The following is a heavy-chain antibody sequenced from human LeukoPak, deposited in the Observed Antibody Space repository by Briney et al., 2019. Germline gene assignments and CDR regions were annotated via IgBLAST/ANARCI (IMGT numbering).Heavy chain of an antibody. CDR1: GYTFTSYG. CDR2: ISAYNGNT. V-gene: IGHV1-18*01. D-gene: IGHD3-22*01. Sequence: ASVKVSCKASGYTFTSYGISWVRQAPGQGLEWMGWISAYNGNTNYAQKLQGRVTMTTDTSTSTAYMELRSLRSGDTAVYYCARGDYDSSGYYYEPQVCWFDPWGQGTLVTVSS. CDR3: ARGDYDSSGYYYEPQVCWFDP. J-gene: IGHJ5*02.